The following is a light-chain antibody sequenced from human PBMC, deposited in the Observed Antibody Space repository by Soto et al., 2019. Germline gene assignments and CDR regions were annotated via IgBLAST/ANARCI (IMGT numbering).Light chain of an antibody. Sequence: QSVLTQPPSVSAAPGQKVTISCSGSSSNIGNNYVSWYQQLPGTAPKLLIYDNNKRPSGIPGRFSGSRSGTSATLGITGLQTGDEADYYCATWDSSLSAAVFGGGTQLTVL. J-gene: IGLJ7*01. CDR2: DNN. CDR3: ATWDSSLSAAV. CDR1: SSNIGNNY. V-gene: IGLV1-51*01.